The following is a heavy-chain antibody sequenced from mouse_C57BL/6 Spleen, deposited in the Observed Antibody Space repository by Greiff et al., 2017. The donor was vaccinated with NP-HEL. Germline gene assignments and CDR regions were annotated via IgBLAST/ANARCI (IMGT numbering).Heavy chain of an antibody. V-gene: IGHV1-74*01. CDR3: AMFDGYSFAY. CDR1: GYTFASYW. CDR2: IHPSDSDT. J-gene: IGHJ3*01. Sequence: VQLQQPGAELVKPGASVKVSCKASGYTFASYWMHWVKQRPGQGLEWMGRIHPSDSDTNYLHPFKGKATLTVDQSSSTAYMQLSSLTSEDSAVYYCAMFDGYSFAYWGQGTLVTVSA. D-gene: IGHD2-3*01.